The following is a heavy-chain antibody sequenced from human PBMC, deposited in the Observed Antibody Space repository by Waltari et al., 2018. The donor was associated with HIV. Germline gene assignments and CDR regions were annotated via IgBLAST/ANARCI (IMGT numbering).Heavy chain of an antibody. J-gene: IGHJ4*02. CDR2: IHSRGST. CDR3: ARLDILTGFPQYFFDS. V-gene: IGHV4-39*01. D-gene: IGHD3-9*01. Sequence: QLQLQESGPGLVKSSETLSLSCTVSGDSISNINYYWAWNRQPPGKGLEWIGNIHSRGSTYYNPSLTSRVTISVDTSKNQFSLKLSSVTAADTAVYYCARLDILTGFPQYFFDSWGQGTLVTVSS. CDR1: GDSISNINYY.